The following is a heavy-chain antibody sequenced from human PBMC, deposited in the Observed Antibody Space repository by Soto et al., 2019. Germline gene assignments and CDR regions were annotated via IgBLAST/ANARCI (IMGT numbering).Heavy chain of an antibody. V-gene: IGHV3-21*01. CDR2: ISSSSSYI. CDR1: GFTFSSYS. D-gene: IGHD4-17*01. J-gene: IGHJ4*02. CDR3: ARPPTTVTTNYLDY. Sequence: PGGSLSLSCAASGFTFSSYSMNWVRQAPGKGLEWVSSISSSSSYIYYADSVKGRFTISRDNAKNSLYLQMNSLRAEDTAVYYCARPPTTVTTNYLDYWGQGTLVTVSS.